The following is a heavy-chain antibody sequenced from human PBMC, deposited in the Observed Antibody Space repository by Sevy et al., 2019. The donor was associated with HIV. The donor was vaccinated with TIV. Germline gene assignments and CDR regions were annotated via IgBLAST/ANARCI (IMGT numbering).Heavy chain of an antibody. CDR1: GGSISSYY. V-gene: IGHV4-59*01. D-gene: IGHD6-19*01. Sequence: SETLSLTCTVSGGSISSYYWSWIRQPPGKGLEWIGYIYYSGTTNYNPSLKSRVTISGDTSKNQFSLKLSSVTAADTAVYFCARAYNSGWSHWFDPWGQGILVTVSS. CDR2: IYYSGTT. CDR3: ARAYNSGWSHWFDP. J-gene: IGHJ5*02.